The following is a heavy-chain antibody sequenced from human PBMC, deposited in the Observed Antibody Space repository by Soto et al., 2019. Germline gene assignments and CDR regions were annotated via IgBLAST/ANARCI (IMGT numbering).Heavy chain of an antibody. J-gene: IGHJ4*02. D-gene: IGHD1-26*01. CDR3: ARHGPGGSYSDY. CDR1: GGSISSSSYY. Sequence: SETLSLTCTVSGGSISSSSYYWGWIRQPPGKGLEWIGSIYFSGSTYYNPSLKIRVTISVDTSKNQFSLKLSSVTAADTAVYYCARHGPGGSYSDYWGQGTLVTVSS. CDR2: IYFSGST. V-gene: IGHV4-39*01.